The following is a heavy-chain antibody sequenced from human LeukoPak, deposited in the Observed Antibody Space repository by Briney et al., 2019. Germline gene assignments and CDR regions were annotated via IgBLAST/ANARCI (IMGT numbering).Heavy chain of an antibody. V-gene: IGHV4-34*01. D-gene: IGHD6-13*01. Sequence: SETLSLTCAVYGGSFSGYFWSWIRQPPGKGLEWIGEINHSGSTNYNPSLKSRVTISVDTSKNQFSLKLSSVTAADTAVYYCARRYSSSWFNWFDPWGQGTLVTVSS. CDR3: ARRYSSSWFNWFDP. CDR1: GGSFSGYF. J-gene: IGHJ5*02. CDR2: INHSGST.